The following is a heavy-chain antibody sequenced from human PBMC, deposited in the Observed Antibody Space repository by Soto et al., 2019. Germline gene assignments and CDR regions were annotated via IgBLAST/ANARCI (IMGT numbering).Heavy chain of an antibody. CDR1: GGPISIYY. D-gene: IGHD3-10*01. J-gene: IGHJ5*02. V-gene: IGHV4-59*01. Sequence: QVQLQESGPGRVKPSETRSFTCTVSGGPISIYYGSCLRQPPGKGLEWIGYIYYNGSTNYNPSFNSRVTISVDTSMHQFSLKLTSVTAADTAVYYCARDLRGGWFDPWGQGALVTVSS. CDR2: IYYNGST. CDR3: ARDLRGGWFDP.